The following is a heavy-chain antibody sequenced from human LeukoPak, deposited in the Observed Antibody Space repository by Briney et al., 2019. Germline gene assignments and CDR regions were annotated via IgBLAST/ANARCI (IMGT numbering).Heavy chain of an antibody. V-gene: IGHV3-23*01. CDR2: ISGSGGST. J-gene: IGHJ4*02. CDR3: TKNLDSYYDFWSGYFSQGSAIDY. D-gene: IGHD3-3*01. Sequence: GGSLRLSCAASGFTVSSNYMSWVRQAPGKGREWVSAISGSGGSTYYADSVKGRFTISRDTSKNTLYLQMNSLRAEDTAVYYCTKNLDSYYDFWSGYFSQGSAIDYWGQGTLVTVSS. CDR1: GFTVSSNY.